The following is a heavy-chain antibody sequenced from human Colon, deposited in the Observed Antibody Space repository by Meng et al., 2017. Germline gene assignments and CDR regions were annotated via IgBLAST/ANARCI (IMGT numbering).Heavy chain of an antibody. J-gene: IGHJ4*02. CDR1: GDSVTTTLSS. CDR2: IYDNGYT. D-gene: IGHD3-16*01. V-gene: IGHV4-30-2*06. CDR3: ARGYRGSTYFAY. Sequence: QLQLQESGSRLVKPSQTLSLTCAVSGDSVTTTLSSWSWIRQSPGTGLEWIGNIYDNGYTYYSPSLRSRVTISVDRSNNQFSLNLNSVTAADTAVYFCARGYRGSTYFAYWGQGILVTVSS.